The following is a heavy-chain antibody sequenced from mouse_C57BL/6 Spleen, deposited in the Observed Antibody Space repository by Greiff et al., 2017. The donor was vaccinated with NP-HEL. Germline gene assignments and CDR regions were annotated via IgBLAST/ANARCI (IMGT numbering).Heavy chain of an antibody. CDR3: ARNYGMDY. CDR1: GYAFRSSW. D-gene: IGHD1-1*01. Sequence: VQLQQSGPELVKPGASVKISCKASGYAFRSSWMNWVKQRPGKGLEWIGRIYPGDGDTNYNGKFKGKATLTAEKSSSTAYMQLSSLTSEDSAVYFCARNYGMDYWGQGTSVTVSA. J-gene: IGHJ4*01. V-gene: IGHV1-82*01. CDR2: IYPGDGDT.